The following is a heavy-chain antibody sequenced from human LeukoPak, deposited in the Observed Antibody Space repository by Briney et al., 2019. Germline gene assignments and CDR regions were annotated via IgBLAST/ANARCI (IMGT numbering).Heavy chain of an antibody. D-gene: IGHD5-12*01. V-gene: IGHV4-39*07. CDR3: ARVELIVALPTSFDP. CDR2: IYFNGNI. Sequence: PSETLSLTCAVSGGSTRSNNHYWGWIRQPPGKGLEWIGNIYFNGNIAYNPSLQSRVTISVDTSKNQFSLRLNSVTSADTAMYYCARVELIVALPTSFDPWGQGTLVTVSS. J-gene: IGHJ5*02. CDR1: GGSTRSNNHY.